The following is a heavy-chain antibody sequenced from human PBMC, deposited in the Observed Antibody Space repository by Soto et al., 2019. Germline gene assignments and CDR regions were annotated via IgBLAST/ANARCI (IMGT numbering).Heavy chain of an antibody. CDR1: GFTINRND. J-gene: IGHJ6*02. Sequence: QVHLVESEGGVVQPGGSLRLSCAASGFTINRNDMYWVRQAPGKGLEWVAVMSFDGNHQHYADSVKGRFTISRDNSKYTLSLEMNSLRRDNTAVYYCASCERFPRVGVDYYALDVWGQGTTVIVSS. D-gene: IGHD3-3*01. CDR2: MSFDGNHQ. CDR3: ASCERFPRVGVDYYALDV. V-gene: IGHV3-30*03.